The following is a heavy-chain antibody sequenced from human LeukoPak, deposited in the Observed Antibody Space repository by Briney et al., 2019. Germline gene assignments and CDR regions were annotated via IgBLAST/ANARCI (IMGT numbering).Heavy chain of an antibody. V-gene: IGHV4-39*07. Sequence: PSETLSLTCTVSGGSISSSSYYWGWIRQPPGKGLEWIGEINHSGSTNYSPSLKSRVTISVDMSKNQFSLKLSSVTAADTAVYYCARGDRFDYWGQGTLVTVSS. CDR2: INHSGST. J-gene: IGHJ4*02. D-gene: IGHD2-21*02. CDR3: ARGDRFDY. CDR1: GGSISSSSYY.